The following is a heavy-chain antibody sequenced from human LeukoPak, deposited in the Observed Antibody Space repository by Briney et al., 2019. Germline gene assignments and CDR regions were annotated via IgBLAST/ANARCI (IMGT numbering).Heavy chain of an antibody. CDR2: ITTSDGNT. CDR1: GFTFSSYT. J-gene: IGHJ4*02. D-gene: IGHD7-27*01. CDR3: AKDGGLWVSAHWGDS. Sequence: GGSLRLSCAASGFTFSSYTMSWVRQAPGKGLEWVSTITTSDGNTYYADSVKGRFTVSRDNSKNTLSLQMNSLRAEDTAVYYCAKDGGLWVSAHWGDSWGRGTLVTVSS. V-gene: IGHV3-23*01.